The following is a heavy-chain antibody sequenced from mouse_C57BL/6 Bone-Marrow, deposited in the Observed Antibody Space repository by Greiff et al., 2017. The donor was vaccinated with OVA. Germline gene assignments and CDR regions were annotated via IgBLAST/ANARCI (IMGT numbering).Heavy chain of an antibody. Sequence: EVKLQQSGPELVKPGASVKISCKASGYTFTDYYMNWVKQSHGKSLEWIGDINPNNGGTSYTQKFKGKATLTVDKSSSTAYMELRSLTSEDSAVYYCAREGSNSWFAYWGQGTLVTVSA. CDR1: GYTFTDYY. D-gene: IGHD2-5*01. J-gene: IGHJ3*01. CDR3: AREGSNSWFAY. CDR2: INPNNGGT. V-gene: IGHV1-26*01.